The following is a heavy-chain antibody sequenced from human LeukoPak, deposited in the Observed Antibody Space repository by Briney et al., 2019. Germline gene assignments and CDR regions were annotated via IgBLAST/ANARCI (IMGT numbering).Heavy chain of an antibody. CDR2: ITSSSRYI. V-gene: IGHV3-21*01. Sequence: NPGGSLRLSRAASGFPFSSYSMNWVRQAPGKGLEWVSSITSSSRYIYYADSVKGRFTISRDNAKNSLYLQMNSLRAEDTAIYYCATSHGELELDYWGQGTLVTVSS. CDR3: ATSHGELELDY. J-gene: IGHJ4*02. D-gene: IGHD1-1*01. CDR1: GFPFSSYS.